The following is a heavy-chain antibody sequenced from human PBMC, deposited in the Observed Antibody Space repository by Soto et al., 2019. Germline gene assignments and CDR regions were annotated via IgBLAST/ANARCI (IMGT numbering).Heavy chain of an antibody. D-gene: IGHD4-4*01. J-gene: IGHJ2*01. CDR2: ITGSDGTT. CDR3: AKHRVQSNPRYFDL. CDR1: GFTFSSYA. V-gene: IGHV3-23*01. Sequence: EVQVLESGGGLVQPGGSLRLSCAASGFTFSSYAMSWVRQAPEKGLEWVSAITGSDGTTYYADSVKGRFTISRDNSKSTLYLQMNSLRAEDTAVYYCAKHRVQSNPRYFDLWGRGTLVTVSS.